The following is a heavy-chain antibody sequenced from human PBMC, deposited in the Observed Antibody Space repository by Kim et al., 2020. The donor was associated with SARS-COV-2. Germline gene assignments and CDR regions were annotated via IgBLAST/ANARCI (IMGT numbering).Heavy chain of an antibody. J-gene: IGHJ5*02. Sequence: GGSLRLSCAASGFTFSSYSMNWVRQAPGKGLEWVSSISSSSSYIYYADSVKGRFTISRDNAKNSLYLQMNSLRAEDTAVYYCARCPSLGYFGEFDPWGQGTLVTVSS. D-gene: IGHD3-9*01. CDR1: GFTFSSYS. V-gene: IGHV3-21*01. CDR3: ARCPSLGYFGEFDP. CDR2: ISSSSSYI.